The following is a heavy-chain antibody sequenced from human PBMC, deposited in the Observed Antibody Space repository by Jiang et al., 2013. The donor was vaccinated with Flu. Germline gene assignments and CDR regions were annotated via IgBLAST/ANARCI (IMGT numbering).Heavy chain of an antibody. J-gene: IGHJ4*02. CDR2: IYTSGST. Sequence: PGLVKPSQTLSLTCTVSGGSISSGSYYWSWIRQPAGKGLEWIGRIYTSGSTNYNPSLKSRVTISVDTSKNQFSLKLSSVTAADTAVYYCARGRLVLGNPYWGQGTLVTVSS. V-gene: IGHV4-61*02. D-gene: IGHD3-16*01. CDR3: ARGRLVLGNPY. CDR1: GGSISSGSYY.